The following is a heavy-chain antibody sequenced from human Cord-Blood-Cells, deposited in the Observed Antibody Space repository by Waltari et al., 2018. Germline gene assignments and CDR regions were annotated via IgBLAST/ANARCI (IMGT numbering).Heavy chain of an antibody. Sequence: QVQLVQSGAEVKKPGASVKVSCKASGYTFTSYDINWLRQATGQGLEWMGWKNPKRGHTVYAQKFQGRVTMTRNTYISTAYMELSSLRSEDTAVYYCASEIPATGALYWGQGTLVTVSS. V-gene: IGHV1-8*02. D-gene: IGHD7-27*01. CDR2: KNPKRGHT. CDR3: ASEIPATGALY. CDR1: GYTFTSYD. J-gene: IGHJ4*02.